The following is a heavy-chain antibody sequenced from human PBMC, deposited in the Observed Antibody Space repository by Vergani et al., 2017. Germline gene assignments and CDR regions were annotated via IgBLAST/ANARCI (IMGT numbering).Heavy chain of an antibody. CDR3: ARDFAFSGALEGFDY. CDR2: IYSGGST. CDR1: GFTVSTNY. Sequence: EVQLVESGGGLVQPGGSLRLSCAASGFTVSTNYMSWVRQAPGKGLEWVSVIYSGGSTYYADSVKGRFTISRDNSKNPLYLQMNSLRAEDTAVYYCARDFAFSGALEGFDYWGQGTLVTVSS. J-gene: IGHJ4*02. V-gene: IGHV3-66*02. D-gene: IGHD2-15*01.